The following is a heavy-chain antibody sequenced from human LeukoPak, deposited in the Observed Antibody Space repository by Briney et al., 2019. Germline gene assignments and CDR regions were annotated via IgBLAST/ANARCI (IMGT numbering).Heavy chain of an antibody. CDR1: GGSISSGDYY. D-gene: IGHD3-3*01. CDR3: ARGVYDFWTD. V-gene: IGHV4-30-4*01. Sequence: SETLSLTCTVSGGSISSGDYYWNWIRQPPGTGLEWIGYIYYSGSTYYNPSLKSRVTMSVDTSKNQFSLKLSSVTAADTAVYYCARGVYDFWTDWGQGTLVTVSS. J-gene: IGHJ4*02. CDR2: IYYSGST.